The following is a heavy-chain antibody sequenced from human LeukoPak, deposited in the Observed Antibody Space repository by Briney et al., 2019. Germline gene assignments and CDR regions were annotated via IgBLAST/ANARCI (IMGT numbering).Heavy chain of an antibody. Sequence: PGGSLRLSCAASGFTFSSYAMHWVRQAPGKGLEWVSGISWNSGSIGYADSVKGRFTISRDNAKNSLYLQMNSLRAEDTAVYYCARSYYGSGTSYGMDVWGQGTTVTVSS. V-gene: IGHV3-9*01. CDR1: GFTFSSYA. CDR3: ARSYYGSGTSYGMDV. J-gene: IGHJ6*02. D-gene: IGHD3-10*01. CDR2: ISWNSGSI.